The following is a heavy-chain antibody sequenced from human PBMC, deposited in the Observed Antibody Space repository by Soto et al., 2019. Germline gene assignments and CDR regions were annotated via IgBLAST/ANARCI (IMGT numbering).Heavy chain of an antibody. CDR1: GFTVSSNY. CDR3: AREQPGTVTYFDY. Sequence: GGSLRLSCAASGFTVSSNYMSWVRQAPGKGLEWVSVIYSGGSTYYADSVKGRFTISRDNSKNTLYLQMNSLRAEDTAVYYCAREQPGTVTYFDYWGQGTLVTVSS. J-gene: IGHJ4*02. CDR2: IYSGGST. D-gene: IGHD4-17*01. V-gene: IGHV3-53*01.